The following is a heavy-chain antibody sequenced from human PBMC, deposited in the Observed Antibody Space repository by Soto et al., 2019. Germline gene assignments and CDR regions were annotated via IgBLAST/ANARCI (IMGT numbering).Heavy chain of an antibody. J-gene: IGHJ4*02. CDR1: GGTFSSYA. CDR3: ARAGDYVWGSYRYKYYFDY. Sequence: GASVKVSCKASGGTFSSYAISWVRQAPGQGLEWMGGIIPIFGTANYAQKFQGRVTVTADESTSTAYMELSSLRSEDTAVYYCARAGDYVWGSYRYKYYFDYWGQGTLVTVSS. V-gene: IGHV1-69*13. CDR2: IIPIFGTA. D-gene: IGHD3-16*02.